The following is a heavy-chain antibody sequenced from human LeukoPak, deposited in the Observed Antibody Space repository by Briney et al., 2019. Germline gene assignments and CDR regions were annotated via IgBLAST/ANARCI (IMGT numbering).Heavy chain of an antibody. J-gene: IGHJ4*02. CDR1: GGSISSSSYY. CDR2: IYYSGST. Sequence: PSETLSLTCTVSGGSISSSSYYWGWIRQPPGKGLEWIGSIYYSGSTYYNPSLKSRVTISVDTSKNQFSLKLSSVTAADTAVYYCARVSSSGYHYFFDYWGQGTLVTVSS. D-gene: IGHD3-22*01. V-gene: IGHV4-39*07. CDR3: ARVSSSGYHYFFDY.